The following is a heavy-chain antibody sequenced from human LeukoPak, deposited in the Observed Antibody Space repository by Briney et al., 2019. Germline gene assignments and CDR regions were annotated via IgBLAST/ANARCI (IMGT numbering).Heavy chain of an antibody. D-gene: IGHD1-14*01. CDR3: ARERPAFFDI. V-gene: IGHV4-59*01. CDR2: IYYSGST. CDR1: GGSLSSYY. Sequence: SETLSLTCTVSGGSLSSYYWRWIRQPPGKGLEWIGYIYYSGSTNYNPSLKSRVTISVDTSKNQFSLKLSSVTAADTAVYYCARERPAFFDIWGQGTMVTVSS. J-gene: IGHJ3*02.